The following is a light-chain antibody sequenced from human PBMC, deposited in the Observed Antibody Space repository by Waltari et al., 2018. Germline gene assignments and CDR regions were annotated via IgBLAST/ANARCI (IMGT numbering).Light chain of an antibody. Sequence: IVMTQSPATLSVSPGERATLSCKASQSISSNLACYLQKPGQAPRLLIYGASTRATGISARFSGSGSGTEFTLTISSLQSEDFAVYYCQQYNNWAPFTFGQGTKLEIK. CDR1: QSISSN. V-gene: IGKV3-15*01. CDR2: GAS. J-gene: IGKJ2*01. CDR3: QQYNNWAPFT.